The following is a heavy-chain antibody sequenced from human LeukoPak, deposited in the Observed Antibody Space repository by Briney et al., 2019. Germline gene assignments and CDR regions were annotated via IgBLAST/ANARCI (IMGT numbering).Heavy chain of an antibody. Sequence: PGGSLRLSCAASGFAVSNNYMTWVRQAPGKGLEWVSVIYKDGSTYYADSVKGRFTISRDNSKNTVYLQMNSLRAEDTAVYYCARVAEYSSSSLVEWFDPWGQGTLVTVSS. CDR3: ARVAEYSSSSLVEWFDP. J-gene: IGHJ5*02. CDR1: GFAVSNNY. CDR2: IYKDGST. D-gene: IGHD6-6*01. V-gene: IGHV3-53*01.